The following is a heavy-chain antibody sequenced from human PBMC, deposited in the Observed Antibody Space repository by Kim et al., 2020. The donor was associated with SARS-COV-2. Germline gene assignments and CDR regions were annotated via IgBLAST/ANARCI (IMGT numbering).Heavy chain of an antibody. CDR3: YVLLWFGEFGFDY. Sequence: ASVKVSCKASGYTFTSYGISWVRQAPGQGLEWMGWISAYNGNTNNAQKLQGRVTMTTDTSTSTAYMELRSLRSDDTAVYYCYVLLWFGEFGFDYWGQGTLVTVSS. J-gene: IGHJ4*02. V-gene: IGHV1-18*01. CDR1: GYTFTSYG. D-gene: IGHD3-10*01. CDR2: ISAYNGNT.